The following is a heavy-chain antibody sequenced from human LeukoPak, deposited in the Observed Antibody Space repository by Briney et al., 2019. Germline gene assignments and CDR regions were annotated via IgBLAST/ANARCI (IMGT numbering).Heavy chain of an antibody. J-gene: IGHJ4*02. CDR3: ARDRYSSSWPYYFDY. CDR2: ISGSGYTI. D-gene: IGHD6-13*01. Sequence: PGGSLRLSCTASGFTFSNYEMNWVRQAPGKGLEWVSYISGSGYTIYYADSVKGRFTISTDNAKNSLYLQMNSLRAEDTAVYYCARDRYSSSWPYYFDYWGQGTLVTVSS. CDR1: GFTFSNYE. V-gene: IGHV3-48*03.